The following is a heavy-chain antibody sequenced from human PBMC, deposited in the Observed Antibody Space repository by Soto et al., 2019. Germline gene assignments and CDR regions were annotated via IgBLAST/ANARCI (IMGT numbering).Heavy chain of an antibody. Sequence: ASVKVSCKASGYTFTGYYMHWVRQAPGQGLEWMGWINPNSGGTNYAQKFQGRVTMTRDTSISTAYMELSRLRSDDTAVYYCARVAGSSSWNYYYYGMDVWGQGTTVTAP. J-gene: IGHJ6*02. CDR3: ARVAGSSSWNYYYYGMDV. D-gene: IGHD6-13*01. CDR2: INPNSGGT. V-gene: IGHV1-2*02. CDR1: GYTFTGYY.